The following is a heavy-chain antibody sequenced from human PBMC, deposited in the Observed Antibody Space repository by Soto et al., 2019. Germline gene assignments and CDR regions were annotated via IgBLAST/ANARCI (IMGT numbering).Heavy chain of an antibody. CDR3: ARQDYSNYRGGMDV. J-gene: IGHJ6*02. CDR2: IYPSDSDI. V-gene: IGHV5-51*01. Sequence: EVQLVQSGAELKKPGESLKISCKTSGYSFTSHWIAWVRQMPGKGLEWMGIIYPSDSDIRYRPSFQGQVTISVDKSISTAYLQWSSLKASDTATYYCARQDYSNYRGGMDVCGQGTTVTVSS. D-gene: IGHD2-2*01. CDR1: GYSFTSHW.